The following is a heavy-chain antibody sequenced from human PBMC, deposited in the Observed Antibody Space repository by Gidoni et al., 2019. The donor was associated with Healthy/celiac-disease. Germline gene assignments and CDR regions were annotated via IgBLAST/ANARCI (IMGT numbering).Heavy chain of an antibody. CDR3: VGSYYYDSSGYPY. J-gene: IGHJ4*02. V-gene: IGHV3-64D*06. CDR1: GFTFSSYA. CDR2: ISSNGGST. D-gene: IGHD3-22*01. Sequence: EVQLVESGGGLVPPGGSLRISCSASGFTFSSYAMHWVRQAPGKGLEYVSAISSNGGSTYYADSVKGRFTISRDNSKNTLYLQMSSLRAEDTAVYYCVGSYYYDSSGYPYWGQGTLVTVSS.